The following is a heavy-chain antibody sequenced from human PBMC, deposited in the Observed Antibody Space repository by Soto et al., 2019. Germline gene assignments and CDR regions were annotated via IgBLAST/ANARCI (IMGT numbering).Heavy chain of an antibody. CDR3: ARAPMVLSRSYFDS. J-gene: IGHJ4*02. CDR1: GGSISNFY. D-gene: IGHD2-8*01. Sequence: SETLSLTCTVSGGSISNFYGSWIRQPPGKGLEWIGYISYSGNTNYNPSLKSRVSISVDTSKNQLSLNLTSVTAADTAVYYCARAPMVLSRSYFDSWGQGTPVTVSS. V-gene: IGHV4-59*01. CDR2: ISYSGNT.